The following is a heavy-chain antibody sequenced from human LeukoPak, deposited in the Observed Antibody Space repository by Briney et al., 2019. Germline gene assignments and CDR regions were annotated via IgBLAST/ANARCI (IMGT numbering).Heavy chain of an antibody. D-gene: IGHD2-15*01. CDR1: GFTFNSYV. J-gene: IGHJ4*02. V-gene: IGHV3-23*01. CDR2: INGGGGNT. Sequence: HAGGSLRLSCAASGFTFNSYVMRWVRQAPGKGLEGVSAINGGGGNTYYADSVKGPFTIPRDNSKNMVYLQMNSLRADDTAVYYCAKSVVVITFRFDDWGQGALVTVSS. CDR3: AKSVVVITFRFDD.